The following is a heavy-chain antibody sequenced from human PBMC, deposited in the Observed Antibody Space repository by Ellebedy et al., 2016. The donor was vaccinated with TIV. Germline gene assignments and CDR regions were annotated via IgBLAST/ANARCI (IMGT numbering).Heavy chain of an antibody. D-gene: IGHD3-22*01. J-gene: IGHJ4*02. V-gene: IGHV1-46*01. CDR2: INPSGGST. CDR3: ARGRYDSSGYYPEHKRGPFDD. CDR1: GYTFTSYY. Sequence: AASVKVSCKASGYTFTSYYMHWVRQAPGQGLEWMGIINPSGGSTGYAQKFQGRVTMTRDTSTSKVYMELNSLRSEDTAGYYGARGRYDSSGYYPEHKRGPFDDWGQGTLVTVSS.